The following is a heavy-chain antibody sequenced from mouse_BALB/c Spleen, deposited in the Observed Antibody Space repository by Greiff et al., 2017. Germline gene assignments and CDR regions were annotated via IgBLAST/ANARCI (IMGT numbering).Heavy chain of an antibody. D-gene: IGHD2-2*01. Sequence: EVQGVESGGGLVQPGGSRKLSCAASGFTFSSFGMHWVRQAPEKGLEWVAYISSGSSTIYYADTVKGRFTISRDNPKNTLFLQMTSLRSEDTAMYYCARSGYDGYFDVWGAGTTVTVSS. CDR2: ISSGSSTI. V-gene: IGHV5-17*02. J-gene: IGHJ1*01. CDR1: GFTFSSFG. CDR3: ARSGYDGYFDV.